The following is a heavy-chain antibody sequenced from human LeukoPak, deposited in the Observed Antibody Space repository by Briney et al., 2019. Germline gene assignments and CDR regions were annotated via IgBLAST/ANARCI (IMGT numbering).Heavy chain of an antibody. Sequence: ASVKVSCKASGYTFTDYYIHWVRQAPGQGLEWMGWLNPHSGGTNYAQEFQGRVTMTRDTSITTAYMELSRLRSDDTAIYYRAGYYGSGSYFSIYYFDYWGQGTLVTVSS. CDR3: AGYYGSGSYFSIYYFDY. CDR1: GYTFTDYY. D-gene: IGHD3-10*01. CDR2: LNPHSGGT. J-gene: IGHJ4*02. V-gene: IGHV1-2*02.